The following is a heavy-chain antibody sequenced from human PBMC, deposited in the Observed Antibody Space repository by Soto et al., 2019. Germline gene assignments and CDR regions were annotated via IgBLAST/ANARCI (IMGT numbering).Heavy chain of an antibody. CDR3: ARVVATTGGYYYYYMDV. CDR2: ISSSSSYI. D-gene: IGHD5-12*01. CDR1: GFNVSSYS. Sequence: GGSLRLSCAASGFNVSSYSMNWVRQAPGKGLEWVSSISSSSSYIYYADSVKGRFTISRDNAKNSLYLQMNSLRAEDTAVYYCARVVATTGGYYYYYMDVWGKGTTVTVSS. V-gene: IGHV3-21*01. J-gene: IGHJ6*03.